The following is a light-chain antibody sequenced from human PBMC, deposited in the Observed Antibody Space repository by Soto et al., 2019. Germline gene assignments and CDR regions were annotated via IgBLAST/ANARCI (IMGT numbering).Light chain of an antibody. J-gene: IGKJ1*01. V-gene: IGKV3-20*01. CDR2: GAS. CDR1: QSVSSRS. Sequence: EIVLTQSPGTLSLSPGERATLSCRASQSVSSRSLAWYQQKPGQAPRLLISGASSRAADIPDRFSGSGSGTDFTLTINRLEPEDFAVYYCQQYGSSPTFGQGTKVDIK. CDR3: QQYGSSPT.